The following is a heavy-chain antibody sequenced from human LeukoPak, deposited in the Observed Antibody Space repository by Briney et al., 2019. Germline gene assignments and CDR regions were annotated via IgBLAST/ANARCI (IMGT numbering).Heavy chain of an antibody. Sequence: GGSLRLSCAASGFTFSSYAMSWVRQAPGKGLEWVSAISGSGGSTYYADSVKGRFTISRDNVKNTLYLQMNSLRAEDTAVYYCARRVVVPAAPYYFDYWGQGTLVTVSS. D-gene: IGHD2-2*01. V-gene: IGHV3-23*01. CDR3: ARRVVVPAAPYYFDY. J-gene: IGHJ4*02. CDR2: ISGSGGST. CDR1: GFTFSSYA.